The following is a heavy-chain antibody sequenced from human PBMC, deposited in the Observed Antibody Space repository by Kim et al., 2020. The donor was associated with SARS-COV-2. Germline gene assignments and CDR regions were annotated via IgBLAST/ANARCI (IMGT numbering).Heavy chain of an antibody. Sequence: YADAVKGRITNSRDNSKNALYLQRDSLRAEDTAVYYCAKGTLREWGAFDIWGQGTMVTVSS. CDR3: AKGTLREWGAFDI. D-gene: IGHD3-3*01. V-gene: IGHV3-30*02. J-gene: IGHJ3*02.